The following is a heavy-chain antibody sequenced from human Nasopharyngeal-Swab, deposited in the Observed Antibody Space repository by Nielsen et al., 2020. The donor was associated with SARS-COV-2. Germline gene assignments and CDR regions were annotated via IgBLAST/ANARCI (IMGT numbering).Heavy chain of an antibody. Sequence: GESLKISCAASGFIFSDHYMDWVRQAPGKGLEWVSAISGSGTTYYADSVKGRFTISRDNSKNTLSLQMNSLRAEDTAVYYCAKGDTNGANDAFDIWGQGTMVTVSS. CDR3: AKGDTNGANDAFDI. J-gene: IGHJ3*02. V-gene: IGHV3-23*01. CDR1: GFIFSDHY. D-gene: IGHD2-8*01. CDR2: ISGSGTT.